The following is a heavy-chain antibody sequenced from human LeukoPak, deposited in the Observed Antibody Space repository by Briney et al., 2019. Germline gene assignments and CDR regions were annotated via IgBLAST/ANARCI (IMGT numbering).Heavy chain of an antibody. V-gene: IGHV3-64*01. CDR3: ARGRYCSKGVCQYFDY. J-gene: IGHJ4*02. Sequence: PGGSLRLSCAASGFTFSSYPMYWVRQAPGKGLEYVSAITHNGGSTYYANSVKGRFTISRDNSKNTLYLQMGSLRAEDMAVYYCARGRYCSKGVCQYFDYCGQGTLVTVSS. D-gene: IGHD2-8*01. CDR1: GFTFSSYP. CDR2: ITHNGGST.